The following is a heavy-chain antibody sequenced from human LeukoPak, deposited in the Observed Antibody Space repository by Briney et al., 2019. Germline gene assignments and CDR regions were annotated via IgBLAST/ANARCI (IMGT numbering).Heavy chain of an antibody. CDR2: IYHSGST. CDR3: ARGVELGYCSGGSCSNDY. Sequence: SETLSLTCAVSGYSISSGYYWGWIRQPPGKGLEWIGSIYHSGSTYYNPSLKSRVTISVDTSKNQFSLKLSSVTAADTAVYYCARGVELGYCSGGSCSNDYWGQGTLVTVSS. V-gene: IGHV4-38-2*01. D-gene: IGHD2-15*01. J-gene: IGHJ4*02. CDR1: GYSISSGYY.